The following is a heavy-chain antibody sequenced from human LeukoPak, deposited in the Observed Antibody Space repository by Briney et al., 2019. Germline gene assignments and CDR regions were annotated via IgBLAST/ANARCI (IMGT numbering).Heavy chain of an antibody. CDR2: ISGSGGST. CDR3: AKDLFDSSGYYIDY. Sequence: PGGSLRLSCAASGFTFSSYAMSWVRQAPGKGLEWVSAISGSGGSTYYADSVKGRFTISRDNSKNTLCLQMNSLRAEDTAVYYCAKDLFDSSGYYIDYWGQETLVTVSS. D-gene: IGHD3-22*01. J-gene: IGHJ4*02. CDR1: GFTFSSYA. V-gene: IGHV3-23*01.